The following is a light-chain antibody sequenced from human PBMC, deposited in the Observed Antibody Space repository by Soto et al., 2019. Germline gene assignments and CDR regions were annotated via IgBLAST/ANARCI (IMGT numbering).Light chain of an antibody. Sequence: EIVLRQSAGRLCLSPGKRATLACRASQSVSSSYLAWYQQKPGQAPRLLIYGASSRATGIPDRFSGSGSGTDFTLAMCSLQPEDSATYYCLPDINYPWTFGQGTKVDIK. J-gene: IGKJ1*01. V-gene: IGKV3-20*01. CDR1: QSVSSSY. CDR3: LPDINYPWT. CDR2: GAS.